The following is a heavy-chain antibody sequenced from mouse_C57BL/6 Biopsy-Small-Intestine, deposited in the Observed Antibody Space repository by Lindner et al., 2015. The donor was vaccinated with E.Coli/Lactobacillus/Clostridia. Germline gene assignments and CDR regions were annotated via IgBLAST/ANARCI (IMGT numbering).Heavy chain of an antibody. CDR3: ARNYYGKRGFDY. D-gene: IGHD1-1*01. CDR1: GYAFTDYL. CDR2: INPGSGGT. J-gene: IGHJ2*01. Sequence: VQLQESGAELVRPGTSVKVSCKASGYAFTDYLIEWVKQRPGQGLEWIGVINPGSGGTNYNEKFKGTATLTADKSSSTAYMQLSSLTSEDSAVYFCARNYYGKRGFDYWGQGTTLTVSS. V-gene: IGHV1-54*01.